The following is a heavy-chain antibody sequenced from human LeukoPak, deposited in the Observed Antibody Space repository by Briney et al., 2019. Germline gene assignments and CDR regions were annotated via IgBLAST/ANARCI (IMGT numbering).Heavy chain of an antibody. CDR2: IDPGDSET. CDR3: ARRGYDSGSYFHY. D-gene: IGHD1-26*01. J-gene: IGHJ4*02. CDR1: GYSFTNYW. V-gene: IGHV5-10-1*01. Sequence: GESLKISCKGSGYSFTNYWISWVRQMPGKGLEWMGRIDPGDSETNYSPSLQGHVTISADKSSSAAHLQWSSLKASDSAMYYCARRGYDSGSYFHYWGQGTLVTVSS.